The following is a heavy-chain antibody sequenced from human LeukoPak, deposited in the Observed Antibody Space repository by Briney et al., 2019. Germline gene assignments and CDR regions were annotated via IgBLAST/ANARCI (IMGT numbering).Heavy chain of an antibody. J-gene: IGHJ1*01. D-gene: IGHD2-21*02. V-gene: IGHV3-30*18. CDR3: AKTYCSNNCYSYFQH. CDR2: ISNDGNHK. CDR1: GFTFSSYG. Sequence: GALRLSCAASGFTFSSYGMHWVRQAPGKGLEWVALISNDGNHKSYSDSVKGRFTISRDNSTSTLYLQMSSLRADDTAVYYCAKTYCSNNCYSYFQHWGQGTLVTVSS.